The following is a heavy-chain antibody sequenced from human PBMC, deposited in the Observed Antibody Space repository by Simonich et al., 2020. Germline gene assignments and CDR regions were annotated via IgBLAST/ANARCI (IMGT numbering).Heavy chain of an antibody. J-gene: IGHJ6*02. V-gene: IGHV1-2*06. CDR2: INPTSGGT. CDR1: GYTFTGYY. Sequence: GAEVKKPGASVKVSCKASGYTFTGYYMHWVRQAPGQGLEWMGRINPTSGGTNYAQKFQGRVTMTRDTSISTAYMELSRLRSDDTAVYYCARVPGIYYDYGMDVWGQGTTVTVSS. CDR3: ARVPGIYYDYGMDV. D-gene: IGHD3-10*01.